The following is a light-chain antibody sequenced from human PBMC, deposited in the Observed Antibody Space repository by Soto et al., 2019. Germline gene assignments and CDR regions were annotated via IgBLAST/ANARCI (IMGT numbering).Light chain of an antibody. CDR2: GAS. CDR1: QSVSSSY. V-gene: IGKV3D-7*01. CDR3: QQYDNWPLT. Sequence: PGERVTLCCRASQSVSSSYLTWYQQKPGQAPRLLIYGASTRATGIPARFSGSGSGTDFTLTISSLQPEDFAVYYCQQYDNWPLTFGGGTKVDIK. J-gene: IGKJ4*01.